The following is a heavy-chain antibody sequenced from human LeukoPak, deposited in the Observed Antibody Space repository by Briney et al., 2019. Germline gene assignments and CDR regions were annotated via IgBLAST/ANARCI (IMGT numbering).Heavy chain of an antibody. CDR1: GGSISSSSYY. CDR3: ARHVYGYRDRSVFDM. D-gene: IGHD2-21*02. V-gene: IGHV4-39*01. J-gene: IGHJ3*02. Sequence: SETLSLTCSVSGGSISSSSYYWGWIRQPPGKGLEWIGSIYYSGSTSYNPSLKSRVTKSVDTSKNQFSLKLSSVTAADTAVYYCARHVYGYRDRSVFDMRGQGTMVTVSS. CDR2: IYYSGST.